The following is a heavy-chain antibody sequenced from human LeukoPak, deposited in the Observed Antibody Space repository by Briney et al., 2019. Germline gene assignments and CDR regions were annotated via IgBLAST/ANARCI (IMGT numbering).Heavy chain of an antibody. CDR1: GSYW. Sequence: GGSLRLSCAASGSYWMHWVRQAPGKGLVWVSHINSDGSWTSYADSVKGRFTISKDNAKNTVYLQMNSLRAEDTAVYYCASYPTPGIGAAGTFNYWGQGTLVTVSS. J-gene: IGHJ4*02. D-gene: IGHD6-13*01. CDR2: INSDGSWT. V-gene: IGHV3-74*01. CDR3: ASYPTPGIGAAGTFNY.